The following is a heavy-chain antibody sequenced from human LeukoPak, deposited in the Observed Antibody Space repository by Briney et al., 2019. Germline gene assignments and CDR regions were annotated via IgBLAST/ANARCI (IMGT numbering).Heavy chain of an antibody. CDR3: AKDRSIGTYYTFDH. D-gene: IGHD1-26*01. V-gene: IGHV3-23*01. J-gene: IGHJ4*02. Sequence: GGSLRLSCAASGFTLSSYAMTWVRQAPGKGLEWVSSISASGLMTYYADSVKGRFTVSRDNSENSLYLQVSSLTAADTAVYYCAKDRSIGTYYTFDHWGQGTLVTVSS. CDR2: ISASGLMT. CDR1: GFTLSSYA.